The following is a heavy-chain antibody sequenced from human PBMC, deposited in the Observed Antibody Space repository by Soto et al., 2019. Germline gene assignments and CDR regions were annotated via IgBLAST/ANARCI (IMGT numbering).Heavy chain of an antibody. Sequence: SETLSLTCTVSGGSISSGDYYWSWIRQPPGKGLEWIGYIYYGGSTYYNPSLKSRVTISVDTSKNQFSLKLSSVTAADTAVYYCARWAFTMVRGVIITLNNWFDPWGQGTLVTVSS. CDR3: ARWAFTMVRGVIITLNNWFDP. J-gene: IGHJ5*02. CDR2: IYYGGST. CDR1: GGSISSGDYY. V-gene: IGHV4-30-4*01. D-gene: IGHD3-10*01.